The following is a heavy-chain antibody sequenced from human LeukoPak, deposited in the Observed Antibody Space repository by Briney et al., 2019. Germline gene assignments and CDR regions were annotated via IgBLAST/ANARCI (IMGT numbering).Heavy chain of an antibody. CDR2: ISGSGGST. V-gene: IGHV3-23*01. Sequence: GGSLRLSCAASGFTLSTYAMSWVRLAPGKGLEWFSDISGSGGSTYYADSVKGRFTSSKDNSNNTLYVQMNSLRVEDTAVYYCAKNGGLSGSGRLAMAVGAQETTVTVSS. J-gene: IGHJ6*02. D-gene: IGHD3-10*01. CDR1: GFTLSTYA. CDR3: AKNGGLSGSGRLAMAV.